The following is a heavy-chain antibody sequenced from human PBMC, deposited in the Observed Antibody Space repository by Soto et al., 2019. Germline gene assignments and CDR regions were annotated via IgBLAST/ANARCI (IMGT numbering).Heavy chain of an antibody. V-gene: IGHV4-59*01. J-gene: IGHJ3*01. CDR1: SGSISSYY. Sequence: QVQLQESGPGLVKPSETLSLTCTVSSGSISSYYWSWIRQPPGKGLEWIGYIYYSGSTNYNPSLKSRVTLSVDTSKNQFSLKLSSVTAADTAVYYCARRWGDAFDFWGQGTMVTVSS. CDR2: IYYSGST. CDR3: ARRWGDAFDF. D-gene: IGHD1-26*01.